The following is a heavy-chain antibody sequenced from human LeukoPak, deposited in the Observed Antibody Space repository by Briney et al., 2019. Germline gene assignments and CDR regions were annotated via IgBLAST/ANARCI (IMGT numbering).Heavy chain of an antibody. J-gene: IGHJ4*02. CDR1: HYSISSNYY. D-gene: IGHD3-22*01. CDR3: ARSSGYMSY. Sequence: SETLSLTCTVSHYSISSNYYWGWIRQPPGKGLEWIGSIYHSGSTYYSPSLKSRVTIPVDTSKNQFSLKLTSVTAADTAVYYCARSSGYMSYWGQGTLVTVSS. V-gene: IGHV4-38-2*02. CDR2: IYHSGST.